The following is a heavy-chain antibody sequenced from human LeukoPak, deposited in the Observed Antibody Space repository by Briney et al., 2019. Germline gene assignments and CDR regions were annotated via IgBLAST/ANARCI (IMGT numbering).Heavy chain of an antibody. CDR3: AREAPELARPFDY. J-gene: IGHJ4*02. Sequence: ASVKVSCTASGYTFTSYYMHWVRQAPGQGLEWMGIINPSDGSTSYAQKFQGRVTMTRDTSTSTVCMELSSLRSEDTAVYYCAREAPELARPFDYWGQGTLVTVSS. D-gene: IGHD1-26*01. CDR2: INPSDGST. V-gene: IGHV1-46*01. CDR1: GYTFTSYY.